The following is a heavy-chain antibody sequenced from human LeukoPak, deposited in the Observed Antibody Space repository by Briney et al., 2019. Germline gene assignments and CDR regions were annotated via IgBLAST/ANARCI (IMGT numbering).Heavy chain of an antibody. CDR3: AKDRSRGAVAGTFDY. Sequence: GGSLRPSCAASGFTFSSYAMHWVRQAPGKGLEWVAFIRYDGSNKYYADSVEGRFAISRDNFKNTLDLQMNSLTAEDTAVYYCAKDRSRGAVAGTFDYWGQGTLVTVSS. CDR1: GFTFSSYA. J-gene: IGHJ4*02. V-gene: IGHV3-30*02. D-gene: IGHD6-19*01. CDR2: IRYDGSNK.